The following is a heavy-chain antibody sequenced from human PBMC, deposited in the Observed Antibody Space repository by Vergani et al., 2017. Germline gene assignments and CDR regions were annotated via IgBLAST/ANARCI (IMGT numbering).Heavy chain of an antibody. CDR1: GFTFSSYA. Sequence: EVQLLESGGGLVQPGGSLRLSCAASGFTFSSYAMSWVRQAPGKGLEWVSAISGSGGSTYYADSVKGRFTSSRDNSTNTLYLQMNSLRAEDTAVYYCAKYLSGYSYAWYDAFDIWGQGTMVTVSS. CDR3: AKYLSGYSYAWYDAFDI. D-gene: IGHD5-18*01. J-gene: IGHJ3*02. CDR2: ISGSGGST. V-gene: IGHV3-23*01.